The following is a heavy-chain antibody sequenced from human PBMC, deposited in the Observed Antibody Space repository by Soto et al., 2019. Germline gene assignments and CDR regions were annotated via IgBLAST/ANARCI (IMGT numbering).Heavy chain of an antibody. CDR2: VDYSGTT. V-gene: IGHV4-39*01. J-gene: IGHJ1*01. CDR3: ARHGANSVSYSEYFRH. D-gene: IGHD1-26*01. CDR1: GDSISSSTYF. Sequence: QLQLQESGPGLVKPSETLSLTCTVSGDSISSSTYFWGWIRQPPGKGLEWMGSVDYSGTTYYNTSFMPRATISVAPYKNQFSLKLSSVPGAATAVYYCARHGANSVSYSEYFRHWGQGTLVTGSS.